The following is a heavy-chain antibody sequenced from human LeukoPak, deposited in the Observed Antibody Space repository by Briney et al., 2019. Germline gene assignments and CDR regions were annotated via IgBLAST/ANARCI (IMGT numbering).Heavy chain of an antibody. V-gene: IGHV1-24*01. J-gene: IGHJ4*01. Sequence: ASVKVSCKVSGYTLTELSMHWVRQAPGKGLEWMGGFDPEDGKTIYAQNFQGRFTMTEDTSSGTAYMELNSLRSEDTAVYYCTTREIVVEPAQTSMVRGVLWRSDFWGHGTLVTVSS. CDR1: GYTLTELS. CDR3: TTREIVVEPAQTSMVRGVLWRSDF. CDR2: FDPEDGKT. D-gene: IGHD3-10*01.